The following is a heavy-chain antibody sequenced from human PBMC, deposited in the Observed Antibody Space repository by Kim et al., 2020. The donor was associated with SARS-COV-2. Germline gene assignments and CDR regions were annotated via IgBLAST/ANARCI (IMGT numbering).Heavy chain of an antibody. Sequence: ASVKVSCKASGYTFTSYAMHWVRQAPGQRLEWMGWINAGNGNTKYSQKFQGRVTITRDTSASTAYMELSSLRSEDTAVYYCASGKTDGNSLGDFDYWGQGTLVTVSS. CDR1: GYTFTSYA. CDR3: ASGKTDGNSLGDFDY. J-gene: IGHJ4*02. V-gene: IGHV1-3*01. CDR2: INAGNGNT. D-gene: IGHD4-4*01.